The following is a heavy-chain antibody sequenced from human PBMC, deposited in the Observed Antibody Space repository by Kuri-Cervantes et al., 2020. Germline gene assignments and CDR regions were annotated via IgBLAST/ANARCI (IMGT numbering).Heavy chain of an antibody. V-gene: IGHV1-46*01. CDR1: GYTFTSYY. CDR3: ARATDYGDYVNFDY. J-gene: IGHJ4*02. Sequence: ASVKVSCKASGYTFTSYYMHWVRQAPGQGLEWMGIINPSGGSTSYAQKFQGRVTMTRDTSISTAYMELSRLRSDDTAVYYCARATDYGDYVNFDYWGQGTLVTSPQ. D-gene: IGHD4-17*01. CDR2: INPSGGST.